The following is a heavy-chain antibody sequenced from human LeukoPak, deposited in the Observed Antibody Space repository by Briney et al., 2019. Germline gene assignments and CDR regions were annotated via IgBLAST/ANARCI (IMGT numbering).Heavy chain of an antibody. CDR3: ARDQLSLTVAVIFDY. Sequence: ASVKVSCKASGYTFTNYGISWVRQAPGQGLEWMGWLNTYNGQTDYAQKFQGRVTMTTDTSTSTAYMELRSLRSDDTAVYFCARDQLSLTVAVIFDYWGQGTLVTVSS. J-gene: IGHJ4*02. D-gene: IGHD6-19*01. CDR2: LNTYNGQT. V-gene: IGHV1-18*01. CDR1: GYTFTNYG.